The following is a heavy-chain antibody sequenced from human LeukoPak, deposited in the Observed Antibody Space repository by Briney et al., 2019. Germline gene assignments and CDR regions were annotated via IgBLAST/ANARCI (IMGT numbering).Heavy chain of an antibody. CDR1: GYSISSGYY. CDR2: IYHSGST. J-gene: IGHJ4*02. V-gene: IGHV4-38-2*01. Sequence: PSEALSLTCAVSGYSISSGYYWGWIRQPPGKGLEWIGSIYHSGSTYYNPSLKSRVTISVDTSKNQFSLKLSSVTAADTAAYYCARAPNCGGDCYSFDYWGQGTLVTVSS. CDR3: ARAPNCGGDCYSFDY. D-gene: IGHD2-21*01.